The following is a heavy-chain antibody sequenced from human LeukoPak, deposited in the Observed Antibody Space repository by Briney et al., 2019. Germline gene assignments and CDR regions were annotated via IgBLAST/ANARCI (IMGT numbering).Heavy chain of an antibody. J-gene: IGHJ4*02. CDR3: ARAPEYYDSTGYPPGPFDY. D-gene: IGHD3-22*01. CDR2: IYHTGST. V-gene: IGHV4-39*07. Sequence: SETLSLTCTVSGGSISSSSYCWGWIRQPPGKGLEWIGSIYHTGSTYYNPSLKSRVTISVDTSKNQFSLKLSSVTAADTAVYYCARAPEYYDSTGYPPGPFDYWGQGTLVTVSS. CDR1: GGSISSSSYC.